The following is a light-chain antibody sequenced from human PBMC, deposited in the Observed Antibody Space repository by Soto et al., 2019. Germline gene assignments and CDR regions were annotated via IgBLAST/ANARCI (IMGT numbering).Light chain of an antibody. J-gene: IGLJ1*01. CDR3: AAWDDSLNGREV. CDR1: SSNIGSNS. CDR2: SNN. Sequence: QSVLTQPPSASGTPGQRVTIPCSGSSSNIGSNSVNWYQQLPGAAPKLLIYSNNQRPSGVPDRFSGSKSGTSASLAISGLQSEDEADYYCAAWDDSLNGREVFGTGTKVTVL. V-gene: IGLV1-44*01.